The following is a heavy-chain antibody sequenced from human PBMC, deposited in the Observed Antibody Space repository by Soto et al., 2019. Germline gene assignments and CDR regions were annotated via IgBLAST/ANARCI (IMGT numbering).Heavy chain of an antibody. CDR2: IKSDAYGGAI. CDR1: GFTFSNAW. D-gene: IGHD2-8*01. V-gene: IGHV3-15*01. J-gene: IGHJ4*02. Sequence: EVQLVESGGGLVKPGGSLRLSCAGSGFTFSNAWMSWVRRAPGKGLEWVGRIKSDAYGGAIDYAAPVKGRFTISRDESXXXXXXXXXNLRAEDTAVYSCTTTKGRLEPPTNDFWGQGTPXXVSX. CDR3: TTTKGRLEPPTNDF.